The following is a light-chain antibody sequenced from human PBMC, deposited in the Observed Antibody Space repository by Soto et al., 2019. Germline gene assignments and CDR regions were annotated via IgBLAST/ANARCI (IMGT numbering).Light chain of an antibody. J-gene: IGKJ5*01. CDR3: QQYSTWPIT. V-gene: IGKV3-15*01. CDR1: QSVSSN. CDR2: GVS. Sequence: EIVMTQSPATLSLSPGERATLSCRASQSVSSNLAWYQQKPGQPPRLVIYGVSTRATSITAMCSGGGSGKEFTLTISSLQAEYFALYYCQQYSTWPITFGQGTRLEIK.